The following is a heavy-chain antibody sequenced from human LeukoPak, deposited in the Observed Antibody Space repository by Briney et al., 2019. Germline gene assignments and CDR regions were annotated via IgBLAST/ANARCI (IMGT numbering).Heavy chain of an antibody. CDR3: AKGGYNFDY. V-gene: IGHV3-23*01. CDR2: ISGSGGST. CDR1: GFTFSSYA. Sequence: PGGSLKLSCPAPGFTFSSYALSWVRQAPGKGLEWVSAISGSGGSTYYADSVKGRFTISRDNSKNTLYLQMNSLRAEDTAVYYCAKGGYNFDYWGQGTLVTVSS. D-gene: IGHD5-18*01. J-gene: IGHJ4*02.